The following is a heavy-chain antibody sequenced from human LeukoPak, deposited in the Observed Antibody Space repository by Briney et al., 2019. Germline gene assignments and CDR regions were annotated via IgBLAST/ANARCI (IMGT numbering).Heavy chain of an antibody. CDR3: AITPRYYYDSSGS. D-gene: IGHD3-22*01. CDR2: ISAYNGNT. J-gene: IGHJ5*02. V-gene: IGHV1-18*01. CDR1: GYTFTSYG. Sequence: ASVKVSCKASGYTFTSYGISWVRQAPGQGLEWMGWISAYNGNTNYAQKLQGRVTMTADTSTSTAYMELRSLRSDDTAVYYCAITPRYYYDSSGSWGQGTLVTVSS.